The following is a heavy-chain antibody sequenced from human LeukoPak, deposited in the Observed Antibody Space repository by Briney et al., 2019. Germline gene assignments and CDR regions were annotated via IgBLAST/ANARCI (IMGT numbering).Heavy chain of an antibody. CDR2: IIPILGIA. D-gene: IGHD2-15*01. CDR1: GGTFSSYA. CDR3: ARDQSSGGRWLDY. J-gene: IGHJ4*02. Sequence: SVKVSCKASGGTFSSYAISWVRQAPGQGLEWMGRIIPILGIANYAQKFQGRVTITADKSTSTAYMELSSLRSGDTAVYYCARDQSSGGRWLDYWGRGTLVTVSS. V-gene: IGHV1-69*04.